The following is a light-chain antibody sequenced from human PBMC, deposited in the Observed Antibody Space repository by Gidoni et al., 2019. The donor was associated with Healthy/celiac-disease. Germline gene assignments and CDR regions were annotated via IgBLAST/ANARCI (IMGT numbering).Light chain of an antibody. CDR2: KVS. J-gene: IGKJ2*01. Sequence: DVVMTQSQLSLPVTLGQPASISCRSSQSLVYSDGNTYLNWFQQRPGQSPRRLIYKVSNRDSGVPARFSGSGSATDFTLKISRVEAEDLGVYYCMQGTHWPYTFGQGTKLEIK. CDR1: QSLVYSDGNTY. CDR3: MQGTHWPYT. V-gene: IGKV2-30*01.